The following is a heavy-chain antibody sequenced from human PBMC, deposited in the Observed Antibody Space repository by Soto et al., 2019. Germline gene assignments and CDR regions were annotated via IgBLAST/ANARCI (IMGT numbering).Heavy chain of an antibody. CDR3: ARERRLFRGAKYYFDY. J-gene: IGHJ4*02. CDR1: GFTFSDYY. CDR2: ISSSGSTI. Sequence: QVQLVESGGGLVKPGGSLRLSCAASGFTFSDYYMSWIRQAPGKGLEWVSYISSSGSTIYYADSVKGRFTISRDNAKNALDLQMNSLRAEDTAVYYCARERRLFRGAKYYFDYLGQGTLVTGSS. V-gene: IGHV3-11*01. D-gene: IGHD3-10*01.